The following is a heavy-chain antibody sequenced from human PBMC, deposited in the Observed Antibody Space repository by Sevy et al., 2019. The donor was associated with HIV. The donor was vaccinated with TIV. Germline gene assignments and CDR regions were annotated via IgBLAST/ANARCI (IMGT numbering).Heavy chain of an antibody. CDR2: ISRSGGSI. CDR3: AKVDVVVPVADYGLDV. D-gene: IGHD2-2*01. CDR1: GFTFSNYA. Sequence: GGSLRLSCAASGFTFSNYAMSWVRQAPGKGLEWVSSISRSGGSIHYADSVKGRFTISRDNSKNTLYLQMNSLEAEETAVYYCAKVDVVVPVADYGLDVWGQGTTVTVSS. J-gene: IGHJ6*02. V-gene: IGHV3-23*01.